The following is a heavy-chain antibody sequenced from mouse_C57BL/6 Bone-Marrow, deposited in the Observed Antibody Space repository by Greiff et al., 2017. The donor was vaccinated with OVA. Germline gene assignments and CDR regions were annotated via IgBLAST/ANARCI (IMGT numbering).Heavy chain of an antibody. Sequence: QVQLQQSGAELVRPGSSVKLSCKASGYTFTSYWMDWVKQRPGQGLEWIGNIYPSDSETHYNQKFKDKATLTVDKSSSTAYMQLSSLTSEDSAVYYCARSRLRREAWFAYWGQGTLVTVSA. J-gene: IGHJ3*01. D-gene: IGHD2-4*01. CDR3: ARSRLRREAWFAY. CDR2: IYPSDSET. V-gene: IGHV1-61*01. CDR1: GYTFTSYW.